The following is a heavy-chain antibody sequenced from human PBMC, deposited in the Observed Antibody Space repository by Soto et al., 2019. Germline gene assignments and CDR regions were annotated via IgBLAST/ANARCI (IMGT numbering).Heavy chain of an antibody. CDR3: AREGLVATIDY. CDR2: INHSGST. Sequence: PSETLSLTCAVYGGSFSGYYWSWIRQPPGKGLEWIGEINHSGSTNYNPSLKSRVTISVDTSKNQFSLKLSSVTAADTAVYDCAREGLVATIDYWGQGTLGNGS. D-gene: IGHD5-12*01. V-gene: IGHV4-34*01. CDR1: GGSFSGYY. J-gene: IGHJ4*02.